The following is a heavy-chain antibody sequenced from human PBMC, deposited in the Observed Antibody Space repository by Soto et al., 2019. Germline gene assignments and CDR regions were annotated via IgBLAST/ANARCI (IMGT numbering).Heavy chain of an antibody. CDR3: AKDRNYPRDCFHY. CDR1: GFTLSSYG. J-gene: IGHJ4*02. V-gene: IGHV3-23*01. CDR2: ISPNGQGI. Sequence: VSLRLSCAASGFTLSSYGMSWVRQAPGKGLEWVSAISPNGQGIYYADSVRGRFTISRDTFKNTVFLHMDSLRAEDTAVYYCAKDRNYPRDCFHYWGQGTLVTVSS. D-gene: IGHD1-7*01.